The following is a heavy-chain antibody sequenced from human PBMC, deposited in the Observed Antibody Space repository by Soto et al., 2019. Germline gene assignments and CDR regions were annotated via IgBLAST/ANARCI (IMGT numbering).Heavy chain of an antibody. D-gene: IGHD3-10*01. V-gene: IGHV3-7*03. J-gene: IGHJ3*02. CDR1: GFTFSFYW. Sequence: GGSLRLSCAASGFTFSFYWMSWVRQAPGKGLEWLGTIKLDASEKKYVDSVKGRFTMSRDDAKNSLYLQMDSLRAEDTAVYYCEGRSVRAFDIWGQGTMVTVSS. CDR3: EGRSVRAFDI. CDR2: IKLDASEK.